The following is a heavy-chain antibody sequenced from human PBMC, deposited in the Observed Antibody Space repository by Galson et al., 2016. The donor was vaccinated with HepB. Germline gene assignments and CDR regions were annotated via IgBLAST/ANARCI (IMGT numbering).Heavy chain of an antibody. CDR1: GFLFSSYG. V-gene: IGHV3-33*01. J-gene: IGHJ4*02. CDR2: IRYDGYTK. CDR3: ARGDDYVGLDY. Sequence: SLRLSCAASGFLFSSYGIHWVRQAPGKGLEWVALIRYDGYTKHYAASVKGRFTISGENSKNTVYLQMNRLRAEDTAIYYCARGDDYVGLDYWGQGTLVTVSS. D-gene: IGHD5-24*01.